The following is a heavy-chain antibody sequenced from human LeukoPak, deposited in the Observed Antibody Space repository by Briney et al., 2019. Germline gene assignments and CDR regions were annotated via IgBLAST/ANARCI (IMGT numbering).Heavy chain of an antibody. V-gene: IGHV1-69*01. CDR1: GGTFSSYA. CDR3: ARELEAYCGGDCSFFSY. J-gene: IGHJ4*02. Sequence: ASVKVSCKASGGTFSSYAISWVRQAPGQGLEWMGGIIPIFGTANYAQKFQGRVTITADESTSTAYMELSSLRSEDTAVYYCARELEAYCGGDCSFFSYWGQGTLVTVSS. CDR2: IIPIFGTA. D-gene: IGHD2-21*01.